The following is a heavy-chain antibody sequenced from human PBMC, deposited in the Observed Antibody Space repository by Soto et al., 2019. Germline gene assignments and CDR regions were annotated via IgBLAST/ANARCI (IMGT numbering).Heavy chain of an antibody. CDR2: INPITGGT. Sequence: ASVKVSCKASGYTFTSYYIHWVRQAPGQGLEWMGWINPITGGTNYALKFQGRVTMTRDTSITAAYMELSRLRSDDTAVYYCARNYYDSSDRDYLDYWGQGTPVTVS. J-gene: IGHJ4*02. CDR3: ARNYYDSSDRDYLDY. D-gene: IGHD3-22*01. V-gene: IGHV1-2*02. CDR1: GYTFTSYY.